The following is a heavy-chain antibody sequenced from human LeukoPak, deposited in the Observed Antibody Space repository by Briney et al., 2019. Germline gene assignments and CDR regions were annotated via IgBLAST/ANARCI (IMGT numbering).Heavy chain of an antibody. CDR2: INSDGSST. CDR3: AKEGYCSGGSCYSPYYFDY. V-gene: IGHV3-74*01. Sequence: GGSLRLSCAASGFTFSSYWMHWVRQAPGKGLVWVSRINSDGSSTSHADSVKGRFTISRDNAKNTLYLQMNSLRAEDTAVYYCAKEGYCSGGSCYSPYYFDYWGQGTLVTVSS. D-gene: IGHD2-15*01. CDR1: GFTFSSYW. J-gene: IGHJ4*02.